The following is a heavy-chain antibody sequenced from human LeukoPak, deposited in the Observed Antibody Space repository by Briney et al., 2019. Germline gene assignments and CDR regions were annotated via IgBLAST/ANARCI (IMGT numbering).Heavy chain of an antibody. D-gene: IGHD6-19*01. CDR2: ISAYNGNT. CDR3: ARSYSSGFRDYYYYMDV. J-gene: IGHJ6*03. V-gene: IGHV1-18*01. Sequence: ASVKVSCKASGYTFTSYGISWVRQAPGQGLEWMGWISAYNGNTNYAQKLQGRVTMTTDTSTSTAYMELRSLRSDDTAVYYCARSYSSGFRDYYYYMDVWGKGTTVTVSS. CDR1: GYTFTSYG.